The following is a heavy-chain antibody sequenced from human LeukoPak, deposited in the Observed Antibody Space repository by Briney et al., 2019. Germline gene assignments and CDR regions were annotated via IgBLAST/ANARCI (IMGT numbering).Heavy chain of an antibody. Sequence: AASVKVSCKASGYTFTSYGISWVRQAPGQGLEWMGWISAYNGNTNYAQKLQGRVTMTTDTSTSTAYMELRSLRSDDTAVYYCARVCRYRRRITIFSPYYYYYYMDVWGKGTTVTVSS. CDR3: ARVCRYRRRITIFSPYYYYYYMDV. CDR1: GYTFTSYG. CDR2: ISAYNGNT. D-gene: IGHD3-9*01. V-gene: IGHV1-18*01. J-gene: IGHJ6*03.